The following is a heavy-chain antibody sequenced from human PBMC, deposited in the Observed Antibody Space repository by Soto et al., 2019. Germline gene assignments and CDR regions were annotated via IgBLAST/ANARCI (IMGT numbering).Heavy chain of an antibody. V-gene: IGHV3-30*18. D-gene: IGHD6-13*01. CDR1: GFTFSSYD. CDR3: AKKGYSSSWYGIDY. J-gene: IGHJ4*02. Sequence: GGSLRLSCAASGFTFSSYDMHWVRQAPGKGLEWVAVISYDGSNKYYADSVKGRFTISRDNAKNSLYLQMNSLRAEDTAVYYCAKKGYSSSWYGIDYWGQGTLVTVSS. CDR2: ISYDGSNK.